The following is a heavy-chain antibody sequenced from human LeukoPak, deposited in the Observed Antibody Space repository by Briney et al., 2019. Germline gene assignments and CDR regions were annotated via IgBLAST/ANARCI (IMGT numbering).Heavy chain of an antibody. CDR1: GGTFSSYA. D-gene: IGHD6-19*01. CDR3: ARRLSVADPFDY. Sequence: ASVKVSCKASGGTFSSYAISWVRQAPGQGLEWMGRIIPIFGTANYAQKFQGRVTITTDESTSTAYMELSSLRSEDTAVYYCARRLSVADPFDYWGQGTLVTASS. CDR2: IIPIFGTA. V-gene: IGHV1-69*05. J-gene: IGHJ4*02.